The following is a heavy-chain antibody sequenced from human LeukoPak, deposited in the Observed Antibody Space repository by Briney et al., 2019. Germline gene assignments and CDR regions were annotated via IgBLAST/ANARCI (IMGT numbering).Heavy chain of an antibody. V-gene: IGHV3-30*18. CDR1: GVTLSPYG. D-gene: IGHD3-10*01. J-gene: IGHJ5*02. Sequence: GGSLRLSCAASGVTLSPYGMHWVRQAPGKGLEWVAVISYEGGTQHYADSVKGRFIISRDNPRNTLYLQMNILRTEDTAVYYCAKEGTPQVSTWYDLWGQGTQVIASS. CDR3: AKEGTPQVSTWYDL. CDR2: ISYEGGTQ.